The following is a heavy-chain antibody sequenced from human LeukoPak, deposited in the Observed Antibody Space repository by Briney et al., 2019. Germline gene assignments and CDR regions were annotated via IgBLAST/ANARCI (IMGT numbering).Heavy chain of an antibody. D-gene: IGHD3-16*02. V-gene: IGHV3-48*03. CDR3: ARGYRDIMITFGGVIVQHDAFDI. J-gene: IGHJ3*02. CDR1: GFTFSSYE. Sequence: PGGSLRLSCAASGFTFSSYEMNWVRQAPGKGLEWVSYISSSGSTIYYADSVKGRFTISRDNAKNSLYLQMNSLRAEDTAVYYCARGYRDIMITFGGVIVQHDAFDIWGQGTMVTVSS. CDR2: ISSSGSTI.